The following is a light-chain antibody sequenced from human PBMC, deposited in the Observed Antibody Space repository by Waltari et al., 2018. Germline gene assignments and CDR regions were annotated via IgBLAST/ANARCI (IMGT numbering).Light chain of an antibody. V-gene: IGLV8-61*01. J-gene: IGLJ3*02. CDR3: SMYMGSGVWV. Sequence: QTVVTQEPSLSVSPGGTVTLTCALSSCSVSSTSYPTWYQQPPGQPPRTPVYKGISRSSGVPDRFSGSILGNTAALTITGAQADDESDYYCSMYMGSGVWVFGGGTKLTVL. CDR1: SCSVSSTSY. CDR2: KGI.